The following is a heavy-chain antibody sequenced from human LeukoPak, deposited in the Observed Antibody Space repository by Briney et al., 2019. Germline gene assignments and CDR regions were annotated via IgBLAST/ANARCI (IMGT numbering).Heavy chain of an antibody. CDR3: ARSYYGSGSYYSFDY. V-gene: IGHV4-59*01. CDR1: GRSISTYY. CDR2: IYYSGST. D-gene: IGHD3-10*01. J-gene: IGHJ4*02. Sequence: PSETLSLTCTVSGRSISTYYWSWLRQPPGKGLEWLGYIYYSGSTNYNPSLKSRVTISVGTSKSQFSLKLSSVTGADTAVYYCARSYYGSGSYYSFDYWGQGTLVTVSS.